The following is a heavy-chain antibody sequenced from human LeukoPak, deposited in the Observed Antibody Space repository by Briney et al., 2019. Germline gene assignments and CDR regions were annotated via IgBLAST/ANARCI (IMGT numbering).Heavy chain of an antibody. Sequence: GGSLRLSCAASGFTSDDYGMSWFRQAPGKGLEWVSGINWNGGSTGYADSVKGRFTISRDNAKNSLYLQMNSLRAEDTALYYCARPKAAAGPFDAFDIWGQGTMVTVSS. CDR2: INWNGGST. J-gene: IGHJ3*02. V-gene: IGHV3-20*04. CDR3: ARPKAAAGPFDAFDI. D-gene: IGHD6-13*01. CDR1: GFTSDDYG.